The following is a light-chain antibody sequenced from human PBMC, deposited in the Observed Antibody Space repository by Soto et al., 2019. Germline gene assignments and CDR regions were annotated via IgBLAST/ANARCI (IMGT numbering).Light chain of an antibody. J-gene: IGKJ2*01. CDR3: QQYGNSPS. V-gene: IGKV3-20*01. CDR2: GAS. CDR1: QRVSGSS. Sequence: VLTQSPGTLSLSPGDRVTLSCRASQRVSGSSLAWYQQKPGLSPRLLIYGASNRATGVPDRFNGSGSGADFTLTISRLEPEDFAVYHCQQYGNSPSFGQGTKLEIK.